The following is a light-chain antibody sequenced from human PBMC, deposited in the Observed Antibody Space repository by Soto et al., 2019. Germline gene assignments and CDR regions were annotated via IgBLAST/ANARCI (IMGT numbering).Light chain of an antibody. CDR2: VAS. J-gene: IGKJ4*01. CDR3: QQYNVWPLT. CDR1: QSVSSN. Sequence: EIMLSQSPATLSVAAGASTTRSCRHSQSVSSNLSWYQQKPGQTPKLLIYVASTRATGIPDRFSGSGSGTEFTLTISSLQSEDFAVYYCQQYNVWPLTFGRGTKVEFK. V-gene: IGKV3-15*01.